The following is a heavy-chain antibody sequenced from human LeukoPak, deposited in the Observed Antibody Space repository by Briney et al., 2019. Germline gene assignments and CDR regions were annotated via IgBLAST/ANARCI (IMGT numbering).Heavy chain of an antibody. V-gene: IGHV3-7*01. CDR2: IKQDGSET. J-gene: IGHJ5*02. CDR3: ASEGVNCGSTSCLGDR. CDR1: EFTFSNYW. Sequence: PGGSLRLSCAASEFTFSNYWMSWVRQAPGKGLEWMADIKQDGSETFYVDSVKGRSAISRDNAKKVLYLQMNNLGAEDTAVYYCASEGVNCGSTSCLGDRWGQGTLVTVSS. D-gene: IGHD2-2*01.